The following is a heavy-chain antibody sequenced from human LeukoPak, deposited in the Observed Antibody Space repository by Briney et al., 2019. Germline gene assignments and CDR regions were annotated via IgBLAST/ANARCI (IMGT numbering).Heavy chain of an antibody. J-gene: IGHJ4*02. CDR3: ARHSRSVDYGSGSYTWDY. CDR1: GGSIRSSSYY. CDR2: IYYSGST. V-gene: IGHV4-39*01. D-gene: IGHD3-10*01. Sequence: SETLSLTSTVSGGSIRSSSYYWGWIRQPPGKGLEWFGSIYYSGSTYYNPSLKSRVPISVDTSKNQLSLKLSSVTAADTAVYHCARHSRSVDYGSGSYTWDYWGQGTLVTVSS.